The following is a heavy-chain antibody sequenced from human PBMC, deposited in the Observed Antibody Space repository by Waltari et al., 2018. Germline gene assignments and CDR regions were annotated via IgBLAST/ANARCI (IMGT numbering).Heavy chain of an antibody. D-gene: IGHD6-13*01. CDR1: GGTFSSYA. Sequence: QVQLVQSGAEVKKPGSSVKVSCKASGGTFSSYAISWVRQAPGQGLEWMGGIIPIFGTANYEHKFQGRVTITADESTSTAYMELSSVTAADTAVYYCARGDERIAAAGYFDYWGQGTLVTVSS. CDR2: IIPIFGTA. J-gene: IGHJ4*02. CDR3: ARGDERIAAAGYFDY. V-gene: IGHV1-69*01.